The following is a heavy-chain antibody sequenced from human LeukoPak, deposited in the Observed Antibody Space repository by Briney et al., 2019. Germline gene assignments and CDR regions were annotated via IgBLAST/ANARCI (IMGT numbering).Heavy chain of an antibody. Sequence: SSETLSLTCTVSGGSISSYYWSWIRQPAGKGLEWIGRIYISGSTNYNPSLKSRVTMSVDTSKNQFSLKLSSVTAADTAVYYCVRGRYSSGWFKDKNWFDPWGQGIPVTVSS. CDR3: VRGRYSSGWFKDKNWFDP. J-gene: IGHJ5*02. D-gene: IGHD6-19*01. CDR2: IYISGST. V-gene: IGHV4-4*07. CDR1: GGSISSYY.